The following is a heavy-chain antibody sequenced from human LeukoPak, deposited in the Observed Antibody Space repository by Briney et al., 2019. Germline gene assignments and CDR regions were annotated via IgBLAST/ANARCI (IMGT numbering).Heavy chain of an antibody. D-gene: IGHD1-14*01. V-gene: IGHV3-33*01. CDR3: ARGVEPLAANTLAY. CDR2: IWYDGSNK. Sequence: GRSLRLSCAASGFTFSSYGMHWVRQAPGKGLEWVAVIWYDGSNKYYADSVKGRFTISRDNSKNTLYLQMNGLRAEDTAVYYCARGVEPLAANTLAYWGQGTLVTVSS. J-gene: IGHJ4*02. CDR1: GFTFSSYG.